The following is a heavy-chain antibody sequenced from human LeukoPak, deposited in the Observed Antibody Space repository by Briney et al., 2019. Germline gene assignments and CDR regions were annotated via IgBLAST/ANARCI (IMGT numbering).Heavy chain of an antibody. D-gene: IGHD1-26*01. V-gene: IGHV4-39*07. J-gene: IGHJ4*02. CDR2: IYYSGST. CDR3: ARSGSYSGPYVY. CDR1: GGSISSSSYY. Sequence: SETLSLTCTVSGGSISSSSYYRGWIRQSPGKGLEWIGSIYYSGSTYYNPSLKSRITMSVDTSKNQFSLKLSSVTAADTAVYYCARSGSYSGPYVYWGQGTVVTVSS.